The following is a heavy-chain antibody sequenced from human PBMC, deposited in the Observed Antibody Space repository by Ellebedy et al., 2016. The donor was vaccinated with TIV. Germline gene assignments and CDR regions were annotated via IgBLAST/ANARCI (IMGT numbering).Heavy chain of an antibody. J-gene: IGHJ4*02. CDR3: ARGLARDY. CDR1: GGSISSVSYY. V-gene: IGHV4-39*07. CDR2: ITHSGST. Sequence: MPGGSLRLSCSVSGGSISSVSYYWGWIRQPPGKGLEWIGEITHSGSTNYNPSLKSRVTISVDTSKNQFSLNLSSVTAADTAVYYCARGLARDYWGQGTLVTVSS.